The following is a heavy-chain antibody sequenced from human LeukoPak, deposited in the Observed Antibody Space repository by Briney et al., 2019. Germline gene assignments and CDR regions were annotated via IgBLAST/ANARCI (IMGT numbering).Heavy chain of an antibody. CDR2: IKQDGSEK. V-gene: IGHV3-7*01. CDR1: GFTFSSYW. Sequence: SGGSLRLSCAASGFTFSSYWKSWVRQAPGKGLEWVANIKQDGSEKYYVDSVKGRFTISRDNAKNSLYLQMNSLRAEDTAVYYCARLYSSSSLIGDYYYGMDVWGQGTTVTVSS. CDR3: ARLYSSSSLIGDYYYGMDV. J-gene: IGHJ6*02. D-gene: IGHD6-6*01.